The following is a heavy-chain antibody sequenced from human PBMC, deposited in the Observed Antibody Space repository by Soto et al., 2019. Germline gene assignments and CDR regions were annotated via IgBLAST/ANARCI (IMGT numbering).Heavy chain of an antibody. CDR3: AADRGSDFWRGYIGFDP. CDR1: GFTFTSSA. V-gene: IGHV1-58*01. CDR2: IVVGSGNT. J-gene: IGHJ5*02. D-gene: IGHD3-3*01. Sequence: SVKVSCKASGFTFTSSAVQWVLQARGQRLEWIGWIVVGSGNTNYAQKFQERVTITRDMSTSTAYMELSSLRSEDTAVYYCAADRGSDFWRGYIGFDPWGQGTLVT.